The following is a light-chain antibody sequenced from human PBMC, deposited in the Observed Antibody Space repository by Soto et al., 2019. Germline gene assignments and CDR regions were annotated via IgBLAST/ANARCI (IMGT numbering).Light chain of an antibody. J-gene: IGLJ7*01. CDR1: SGHSNYA. CDR2: VNSGGSH. CDR3: QTSATGSAFVV. V-gene: IGLV4-69*01. Sequence: QPVLTQSPSASASLGASVKLTCTLSSGHSNYAIAWHQQQPEKGPRYLMKVNSGGSHIKGDGIPDRFSGSSSGAERYLFISSLQSEDEADYYCQTSATGSAFVVFGGGTQLTVL.